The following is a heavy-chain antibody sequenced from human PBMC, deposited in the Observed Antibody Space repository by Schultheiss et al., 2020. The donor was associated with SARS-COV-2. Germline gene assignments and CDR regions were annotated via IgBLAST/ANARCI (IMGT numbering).Heavy chain of an antibody. Sequence: ASVKVSFKASGYTFTSYGISWVRQAPGQGLEWMGWISAYNGNTNYAQKLQGRVTMTTDTSTSTAYMELRSLRSDDTAVYYCARGGRCITGTCPFDYWGQGTLVTVSS. V-gene: IGHV1-18*01. CDR1: GYTFTSYG. J-gene: IGHJ4*02. CDR2: ISAYNGNT. CDR3: ARGGRCITGTCPFDY. D-gene: IGHD1-20*01.